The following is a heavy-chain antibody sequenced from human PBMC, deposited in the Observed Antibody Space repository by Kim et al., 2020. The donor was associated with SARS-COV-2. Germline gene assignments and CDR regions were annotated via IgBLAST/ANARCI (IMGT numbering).Heavy chain of an antibody. V-gene: IGHV3-9*01. J-gene: IGHJ6*02. Sequence: GGSLRLSCAASGFTFGDYAMHWVRQAPGKGLEWVSGISWNSGSIGYADSVKGRFTISRDNAKNSLYLQMNSLRAEDTALYYCAKDLGQHVPDYYYGMDVWGQGTTVTVSS. D-gene: IGHD6-6*01. CDR1: GFTFGDYA. CDR3: AKDLGQHVPDYYYGMDV. CDR2: ISWNSGSI.